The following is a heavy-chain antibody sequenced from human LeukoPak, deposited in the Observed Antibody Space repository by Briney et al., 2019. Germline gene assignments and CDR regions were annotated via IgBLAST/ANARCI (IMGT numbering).Heavy chain of an antibody. D-gene: IGHD5-12*01. Sequence: SETPSLACTVSGGSISSSSYYWGWIRQPPGKGLEWIGSIYYSGSTYYNPSLKSRVTISVDTSKNQFSLKLTSVTAADTAVYYCARHVGRWLPDYWGQGTLVTVSS. CDR1: GGSISSSSYY. CDR3: ARHVGRWLPDY. V-gene: IGHV4-39*01. J-gene: IGHJ4*02. CDR2: IYYSGST.